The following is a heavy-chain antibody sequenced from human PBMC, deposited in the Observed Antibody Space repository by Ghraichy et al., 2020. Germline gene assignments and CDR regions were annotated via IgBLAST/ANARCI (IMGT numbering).Heavy chain of an antibody. CDR3: ARGGFGVDIYYYYYYGMDV. Sequence: SETLSLTCTVSGGSISNSYLSWIRQPPGKGLEWIGYIYSSGSTNYNPSLKSRVTISVDSSKNQFSLKLSSVTAADTAVYYCARGGFGVDIYYYYYYGMDVWGQGTTVTVSS. CDR2: IYSSGST. CDR1: GGSISNSY. V-gene: IGHV4-59*01. J-gene: IGHJ6*02. D-gene: IGHD3-3*01.